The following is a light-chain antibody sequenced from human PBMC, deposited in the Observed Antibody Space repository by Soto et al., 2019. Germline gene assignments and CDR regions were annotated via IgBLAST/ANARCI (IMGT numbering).Light chain of an antibody. V-gene: IGLV7-46*01. CDR3: LLYYVVAVV. Sequence: QAVATQEPSLTVSPGGTVTLTCGSSTGAVTSGHYAYWFQQKPGQAPRTLIHNTNKKHSWTPARFSGSLLGGKAALTLSGAQPEDEADYYCLLYYVVAVVFGGGTKLTVL. CDR1: TGAVTSGHY. J-gene: IGLJ2*01. CDR2: NTN.